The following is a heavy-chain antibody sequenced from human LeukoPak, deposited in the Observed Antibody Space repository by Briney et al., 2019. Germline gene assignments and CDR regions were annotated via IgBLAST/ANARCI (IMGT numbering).Heavy chain of an antibody. D-gene: IGHD1-20*01. J-gene: IGHJ4*02. CDR1: GGTFSSYA. CDR3: AREVGPYNWNGFDY. V-gene: IGHV1-69*13. Sequence: ASVKVSCKASGGTFSSYAISWVRQAPGQGLEWMGGIIPIFGTANYAQKFQGRVTITADESTSTAYMELSSLRSGDTAVYYCAREVGPYNWNGFDYWGQGTLVTVSS. CDR2: IIPIFGTA.